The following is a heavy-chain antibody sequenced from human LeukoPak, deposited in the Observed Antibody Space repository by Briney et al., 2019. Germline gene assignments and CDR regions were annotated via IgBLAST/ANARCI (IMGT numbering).Heavy chain of an antibody. CDR3: ATDRIDYGSGRRCYMDV. CDR2: VDPEDGET. CDR1: GHTFSDHY. V-gene: IGHV1-69-2*01. J-gene: IGHJ6*03. Sequence: ASVKISCKASGHTFSDHYMHWVRQAPGKGLEWMGRVDPEDGETIYAENFHGRVIITADTSTNTAYMELSSLRSEDTAVYYCATDRIDYGSGRRCYMDVWGKGTTVTVSS. D-gene: IGHD3-10*01.